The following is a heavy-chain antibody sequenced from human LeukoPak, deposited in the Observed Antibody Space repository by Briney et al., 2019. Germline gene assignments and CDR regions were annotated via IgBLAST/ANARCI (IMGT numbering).Heavy chain of an antibody. Sequence: PGGSLRLSCTASGFTFGDYAMSWVRQAPGKGLEWVGFIRSKAYGGTTEYAASVKGRFTISRDDSKSIAYLQMNSLKTEDTAVYYCTRSSAAAGYFQRWGQGTLVTVSS. J-gene: IGHJ1*01. CDR2: IRSKAYGGTT. CDR3: TRSSAAAGYFQR. V-gene: IGHV3-49*04. D-gene: IGHD6-13*01. CDR1: GFTFGDYA.